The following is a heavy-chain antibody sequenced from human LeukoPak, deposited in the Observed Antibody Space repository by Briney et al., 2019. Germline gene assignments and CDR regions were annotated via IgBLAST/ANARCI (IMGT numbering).Heavy chain of an antibody. CDR1: GGSISGYY. CDR3: ARQTDHGDSTH. J-gene: IGHJ4*02. Sequence: SETLSLTCIVSGGSISGYYWTWIRQPPGKGLQWIGYIHYTGRTRYIPSLQSRVTISVDASKSQVSLRVTSVTAEDTAVYYCARQTDHGDSTHWGQGALVTVSS. CDR2: IHYTGRT. D-gene: IGHD4-17*01. V-gene: IGHV4-59*08.